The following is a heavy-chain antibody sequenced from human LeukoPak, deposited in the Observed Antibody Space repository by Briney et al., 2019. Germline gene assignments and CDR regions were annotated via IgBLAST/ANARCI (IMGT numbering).Heavy chain of an antibody. J-gene: IGHJ4*02. CDR2: INHSGST. V-gene: IGHV4-34*01. Sequence: SSETLSLTCAVYGGSFSGYYWSWIRQPPGKGLEWIGEINHSGSTNYNPSLKSRVTISVDTSKSQFSLKLSSVTAADTAVYYCVIGYYYHYWGQGTLVTVSS. CDR3: VIGYYYHY. CDR1: GGSFSGYY.